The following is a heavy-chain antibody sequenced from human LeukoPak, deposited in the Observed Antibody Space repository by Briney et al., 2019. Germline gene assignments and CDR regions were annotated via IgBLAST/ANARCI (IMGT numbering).Heavy chain of an antibody. CDR3: ASNQWPSWYFDL. V-gene: IGHV4-39*07. CDR1: GGSISSNGYY. J-gene: IGHJ2*01. Sequence: IPSETLSLTCSVSGGSISSNGYYWGWIRQPPGKGLEWIGSIYYSGSTFDNPSLKSRVTISVDKSRNQFSLKLSSVTAADAAVYYCASNQWPSWYFDLWGRGTLVTVSA. CDR2: IYYSGST. D-gene: IGHD6-19*01.